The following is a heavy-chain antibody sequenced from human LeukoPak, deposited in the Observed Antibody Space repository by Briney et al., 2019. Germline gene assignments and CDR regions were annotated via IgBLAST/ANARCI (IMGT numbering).Heavy chain of an antibody. CDR3: ARDIQLST. CDR2: ISFSGANS. Sequence: AETLRLSCAASGFTFSGSAMTWVRQPPGTGLDWVSLISFSGANSYYADSGKGRFTISRDNSKDTLFLQTNSLRAEDTAIYYCARDIQLSTWGLGTMVTVSS. CDR1: GFTFSGSA. J-gene: IGHJ3*01. D-gene: IGHD5-24*01. V-gene: IGHV3-23*01.